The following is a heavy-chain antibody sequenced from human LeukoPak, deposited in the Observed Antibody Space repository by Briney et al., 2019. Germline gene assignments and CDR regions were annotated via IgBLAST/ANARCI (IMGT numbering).Heavy chain of an antibody. CDR1: GFTFSSYA. CDR2: ISGSGGST. V-gene: IGHV3-23*01. J-gene: IGHJ4*02. Sequence: GGSLRLSCAGSGFTFSSYAMSWVRQAPGKGLEWVSAISGSGGSTYYADSVKGRFTISRDNSKNTLYLQMNSLRAEDTAVYYCATRPIVVVVAATALDYWGQGTLVTVSS. D-gene: IGHD2-15*01. CDR3: ATRPIVVVVAATALDY.